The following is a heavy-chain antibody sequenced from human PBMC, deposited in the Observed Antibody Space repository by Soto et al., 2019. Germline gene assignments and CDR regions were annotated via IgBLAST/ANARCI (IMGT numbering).Heavy chain of an antibody. D-gene: IGHD1-26*01. CDR1: GFTFSTFS. V-gene: IGHV3-48*02. CDR3: ARDLAWACDC. Sequence: GSLRLSCAASGFTFSTFSRNWVRQAPGKGLEWLSYIVGSGGSISYADSVEGRFTISRDNGKNTLYLQMSSLRDEDTAVDYCARDLAWACDCWGQGALVTVSS. CDR2: IVGSGGSI. J-gene: IGHJ4*02.